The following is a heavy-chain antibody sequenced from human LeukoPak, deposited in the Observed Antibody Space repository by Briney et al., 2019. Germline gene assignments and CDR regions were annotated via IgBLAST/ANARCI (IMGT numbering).Heavy chain of an antibody. V-gene: IGHV2-5*02. Sequence: SGPTLVKPTQTLTLTCTFSGFSLSTSGVGVGWIRQPPGKALEWLALIYWDDDKRYSPSLESRLTITKDTSKNQVVLTMTNMDPVDTATYYCARSIAAAGTRALNWFDPWGQGTLVTVSS. J-gene: IGHJ5*02. D-gene: IGHD6-13*01. CDR3: ARSIAAAGTRALNWFDP. CDR1: GFSLSTSGVG. CDR2: IYWDDDK.